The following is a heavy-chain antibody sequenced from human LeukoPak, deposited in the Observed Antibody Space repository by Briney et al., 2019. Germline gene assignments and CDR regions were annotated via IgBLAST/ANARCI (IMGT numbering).Heavy chain of an antibody. CDR3: ARRDSSSSTGAFDY. V-gene: IGHV1-69*05. CDR2: IIPIFGTA. CDR1: GGTFSSYA. D-gene: IGHD6-6*01. Sequence: SVKVSCKASGGTFSSYAINWVRQAPRQGLEWMGGIIPIFGTANYAQKFQGRVTTTTDESTSTAYMELSSLRSEDTAVYYCARRDSSSSTGAFDYWGQGTLVTVSS. J-gene: IGHJ4*02.